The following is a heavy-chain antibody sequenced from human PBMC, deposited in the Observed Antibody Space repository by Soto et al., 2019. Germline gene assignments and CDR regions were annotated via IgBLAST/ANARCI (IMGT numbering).Heavy chain of an antibody. D-gene: IGHD3-10*01. V-gene: IGHV4-59*01. J-gene: IGHJ6*03. CDR2: IYYSGST. CDR3: ARVFGADYYSYMDF. Sequence: SETLSLTCTVSGGSISSYYWSWIRQPPGKGLEWIGYIYYSGSTNYNPSLKSRVTISVDTSKIQFSLKLSSVTAADTAVYYCARVFGADYYSYMDFWGKGPTVTVSS. CDR1: GGSISSYY.